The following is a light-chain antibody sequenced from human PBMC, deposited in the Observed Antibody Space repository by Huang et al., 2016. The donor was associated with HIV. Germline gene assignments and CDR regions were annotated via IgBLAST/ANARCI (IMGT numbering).Light chain of an antibody. V-gene: IGKV4-1*01. Sequence: DIVMTQSPDSLVVSLGVSSTINCKSSQSVLYSSDKKNYLAWYQQKVGQPPKLLIYWASTREAGVPARFRGSGSGTNFTLSISGLQAEDVALYFCQQSYGRQPTFGQGTKVEIK. CDR2: WAS. J-gene: IGKJ1*01. CDR1: QSVLYSSDKKNY. CDR3: QQSYGRQPT.